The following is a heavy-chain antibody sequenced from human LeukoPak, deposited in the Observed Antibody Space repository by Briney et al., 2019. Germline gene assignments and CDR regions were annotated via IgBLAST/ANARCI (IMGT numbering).Heavy chain of an antibody. Sequence: GGSLRLSCAASGFAFSSYAMHWVRQAPGKGLEWVAVISYDGSNKYYADSVKGRFTISRDNSKNTLYLQMNSLRAEDTAVYYCARAHEVVVVAATLVYWGQGTLVTVSS. CDR2: ISYDGSNK. CDR3: ARAHEVVVVAATLVY. D-gene: IGHD2-15*01. J-gene: IGHJ4*02. V-gene: IGHV3-30-3*01. CDR1: GFAFSSYA.